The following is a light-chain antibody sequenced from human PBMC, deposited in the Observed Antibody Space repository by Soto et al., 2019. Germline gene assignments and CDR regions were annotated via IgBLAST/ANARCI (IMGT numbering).Light chain of an antibody. CDR1: QRITHNF. V-gene: IGKV3-20*01. CDR2: GAS. CDR3: QQYGRSPFT. Sequence: EIVLTQSPGALSLSPGERATLSCRASQRITHNFLARFQQKPGLAPRLLIHGASTRASCVPGWFSGGGSGTDFVLTVDRVEREDFAVYYCQQYGRSPFTFGQGTKLQIK. J-gene: IGKJ2*01.